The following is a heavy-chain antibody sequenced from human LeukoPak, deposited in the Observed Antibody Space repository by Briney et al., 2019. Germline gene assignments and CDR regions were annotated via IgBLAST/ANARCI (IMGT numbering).Heavy chain of an antibody. D-gene: IGHD5-24*01. V-gene: IGHV4-59*08. CDR1: GDSIRNYY. CDR3: AKWEGQLRAFDV. J-gene: IGHJ3*01. Sequence: KPSETLSLTCTVSGDSIRNYYWNWVRQPPGKPLEWIGFTHYSGNTLYNPSLKSRVSTLVDTSKKQFSLKLNFVTAADTAMYYCAKWEGQLRAFDVWGQGTMVTVSS. CDR2: THYSGNT.